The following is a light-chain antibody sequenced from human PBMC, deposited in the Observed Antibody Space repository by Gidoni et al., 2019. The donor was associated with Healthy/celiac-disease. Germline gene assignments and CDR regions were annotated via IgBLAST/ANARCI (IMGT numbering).Light chain of an antibody. Sequence: DIQMTQSPSTLAASVGDRVTSTCRASQGISSWLAWYQQKPGKAPKLLIYQASSLESGVPSRFSGSGSGTGFPLTISSLQPDDFATYYCQQYNSYPWTFGQGTKVEIK. J-gene: IGKJ1*01. CDR1: QGISSW. CDR3: QQYNSYPWT. CDR2: QAS. V-gene: IGKV1-5*03.